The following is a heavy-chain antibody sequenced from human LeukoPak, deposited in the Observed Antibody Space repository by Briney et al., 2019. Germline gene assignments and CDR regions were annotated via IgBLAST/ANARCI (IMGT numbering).Heavy chain of an antibody. V-gene: IGHV3-20*04. Sequence: GGSLRLSCAASGFTFSSYDMIWVRQAPGKGLEWVSGINWNGGSTGYADSVKGRFTISRDNAKDSLYLQMNSLRAEDTALYYCARIDTYYYDSSGYYSAFDIWGQGTIVTVSS. CDR3: ARIDTYYYDSSGYYSAFDI. D-gene: IGHD3-22*01. J-gene: IGHJ3*02. CDR1: GFTFSSYD. CDR2: INWNGGST.